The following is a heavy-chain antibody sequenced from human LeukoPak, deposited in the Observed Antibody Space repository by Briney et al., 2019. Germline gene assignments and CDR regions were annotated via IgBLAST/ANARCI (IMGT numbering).Heavy chain of an antibody. CDR1: GYSFNYYY. V-gene: IGHV1-2*02. CDR3: AREVTGTTNAFDI. Sequence: ASVKVSCKASGYSFNYYYIHWARQAPGQGLEWMGWINPSSGGTNYAQTFQGRVTMTRDTSSSTAYMELSRLRSDDTAVYFCAREVTGTTNAFDIWGQGTMVTVSS. CDR2: INPSSGGT. D-gene: IGHD1-20*01. J-gene: IGHJ3*02.